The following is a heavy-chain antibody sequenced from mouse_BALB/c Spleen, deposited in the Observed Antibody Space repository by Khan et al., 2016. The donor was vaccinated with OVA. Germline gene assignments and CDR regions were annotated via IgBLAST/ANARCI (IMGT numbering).Heavy chain of an antibody. Sequence: QVRLQQSGAEVAKPGASVKMSCKASGYTFTAYWIHWVKQRPGQGLEWIGYIDPSTSYTEYNQKFKDKATLTTDKSSSTAYMQLSSLTSEDSAVYYCARRGLVGIFDYWGQGTLVTVSA. CDR2: IDPSTSYT. V-gene: IGHV1-7*01. J-gene: IGHJ3*01. D-gene: IGHD1-1*02. CDR3: ARRGLVGIFDY. CDR1: GYTFTAYW.